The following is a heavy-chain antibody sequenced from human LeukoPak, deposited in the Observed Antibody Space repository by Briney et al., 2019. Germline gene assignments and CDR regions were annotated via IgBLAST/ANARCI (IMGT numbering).Heavy chain of an antibody. CDR1: GFTFSSYA. CDR3: ARGDSSGWYPDAFDI. V-gene: IGHV3-30-3*01. CDR2: ISYDGSNK. J-gene: IGHJ3*02. D-gene: IGHD6-19*01. Sequence: GGSLRLSCAASGFTFSSYAMHWVRQAPGKGLEWVAVISYDGSNKYYADSVKGRFTISRDSSKNTLYLQMNSLRAEDTAVYYCARGDSSGWYPDAFDIWGQGTMVTVSS.